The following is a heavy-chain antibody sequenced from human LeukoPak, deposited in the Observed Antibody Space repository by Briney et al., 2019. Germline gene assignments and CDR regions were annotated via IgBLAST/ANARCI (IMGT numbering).Heavy chain of an antibody. V-gene: IGHV3-7*01. D-gene: IGHD2-2*01. CDR3: AREPSHCSSSSCFSDH. J-gene: IGHJ4*02. Sequence: GGSLRLSCAASGFTFSSYWMNWVRQAPGKGLEWVANIKEDGSEKYYVDSVKGRFTISRDNAKNSLYLQMNSLRAEDTAVYYCAREPSHCSSSSCFSDHWGQGTLVTVSS. CDR1: GFTFSSYW. CDR2: IKEDGSEK.